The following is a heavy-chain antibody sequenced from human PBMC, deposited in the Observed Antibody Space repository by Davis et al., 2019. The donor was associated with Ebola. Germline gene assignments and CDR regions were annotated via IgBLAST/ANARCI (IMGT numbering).Heavy chain of an antibody. Sequence: AASVKVSCKASGGTFNNYAVSWVRQAPGQGLEWMGGIIPIFGAANYAQKFQGRVTITADESMSTAYMEVRSLRSDDSAVYYCARGSFGDYMFDHWGQGTLVTVSS. V-gene: IGHV1-69*13. D-gene: IGHD4-17*01. CDR1: GGTFNNYA. CDR2: IIPIFGAA. CDR3: ARGSFGDYMFDH. J-gene: IGHJ4*02.